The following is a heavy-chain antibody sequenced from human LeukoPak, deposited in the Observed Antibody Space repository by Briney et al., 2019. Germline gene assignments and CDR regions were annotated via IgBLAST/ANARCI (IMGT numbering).Heavy chain of an antibody. CDR1: GCSISSYY. CDR3: ARDGEDIAVAGTDWFDP. CDR2: IYTSGST. D-gene: IGHD6-19*01. J-gene: IGHJ5*02. V-gene: IGHV4-4*07. Sequence: PSETLSLTCTVSGCSISSYYWSWIRQPAGKGLEWIGRIYTSGSTNYNPSLKSRVTMSVDTSKNQFSLKLSSVTAADTAVYYCARDGEDIAVAGTDWFDPWGQGTLVTVSS.